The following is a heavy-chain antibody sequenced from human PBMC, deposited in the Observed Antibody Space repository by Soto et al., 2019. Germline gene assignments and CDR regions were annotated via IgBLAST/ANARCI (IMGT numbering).Heavy chain of an antibody. CDR3: ARDGDTAMVLYYYGMDV. J-gene: IGHJ6*02. D-gene: IGHD5-18*01. CDR1: GFTFSSYG. Sequence: GGSLRLSCAASGFTFSSYGIHWVRQAPGKGLEWVAVIWYDGSNKYYADSVKGRFTISRDNSKNTLYLQMNSLRAEDTAVYYCARDGDTAMVLYYYGMDVWGQGTTVTVSS. CDR2: IWYDGSNK. V-gene: IGHV3-33*01.